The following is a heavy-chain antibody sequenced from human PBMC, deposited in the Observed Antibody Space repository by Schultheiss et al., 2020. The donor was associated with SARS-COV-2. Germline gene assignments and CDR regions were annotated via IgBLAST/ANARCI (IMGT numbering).Heavy chain of an antibody. CDR3: AREVSGYDLNGMDV. Sequence: ASVKVSCKASGYTFTGYYMHWVRQAPGQGLEWMGWINPNSGGTNYAQKFQGRVTMTRDTSISTAYMELSRLRSDGTAVYYCAREVSGYDLNGMDVWGQGTTVTVSS. V-gene: IGHV1-2*02. D-gene: IGHD5-12*01. CDR1: GYTFTGYY. J-gene: IGHJ6*02. CDR2: INPNSGGT.